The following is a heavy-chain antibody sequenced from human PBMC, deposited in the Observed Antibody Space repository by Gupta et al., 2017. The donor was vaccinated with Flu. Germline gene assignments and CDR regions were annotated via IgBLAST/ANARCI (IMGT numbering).Heavy chain of an antibody. D-gene: IGHD2-15*01. CDR3: TKGSRFEVVDWYFDL. Sequence: APGKGLEWVSGISWNSGRIAYADSVKGRFTISRDNAKNSLYVQMNSLRTEDTALYFCTKGSRFEVVDWYFDLWGRGTLVTVSS. CDR2: ISWNSGRI. J-gene: IGHJ2*01. V-gene: IGHV3-9*01.